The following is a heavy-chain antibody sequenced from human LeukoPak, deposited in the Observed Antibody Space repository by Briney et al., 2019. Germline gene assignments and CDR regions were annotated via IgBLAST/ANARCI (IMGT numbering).Heavy chain of an antibody. CDR1: GFTINNNY. Sequence: GGSLRLSCTASGFTINNNYMSWVRQAPGKGLEWVSGITWNSGRIGYADSVKGRLTISRDNAKNSLYLQMNSLRAEDTALYYCAKDERYDILTGYYSHWGQGTLVTVSS. J-gene: IGHJ4*02. V-gene: IGHV3-9*01. CDR2: ITWNSGRI. CDR3: AKDERYDILTGYYSH. D-gene: IGHD3-9*01.